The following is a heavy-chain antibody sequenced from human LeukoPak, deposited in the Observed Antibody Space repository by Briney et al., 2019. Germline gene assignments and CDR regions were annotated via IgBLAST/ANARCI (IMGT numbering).Heavy chain of an antibody. D-gene: IGHD1-26*01. CDR1: GYTFTSYD. J-gene: IGHJ4*02. CDR3: ASSPNDGSYYGGFDY. CDR2: INPNSGNT. V-gene: IGHV1-8*01. Sequence: ASVKLSCKASGYTFTSYDINWVRQATGQGLEWMGWINPNSGNTGYAQKFQGRVTMTRNTSISTAYMELSSLRSEDTAVYYCASSPNDGSYYGGFDYWGQGTLVTVSS.